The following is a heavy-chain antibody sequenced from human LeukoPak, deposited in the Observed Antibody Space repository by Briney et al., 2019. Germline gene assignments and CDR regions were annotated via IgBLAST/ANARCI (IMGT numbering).Heavy chain of an antibody. CDR2: IVGNGVST. Sequence: GASLRLSCAASGFTFRNYAMSWVRQAPGKGLEWVSAIVGNGVSTYYADSVQGRFTISRDNSKNTLYLQMNSLRAEDTALYYCTKWGDYDGSTGYSDPDYWGQGTLVTVSS. V-gene: IGHV3-23*01. J-gene: IGHJ4*02. CDR1: GFTFRNYA. CDR3: TKWGDYDGSTGYSDPDY. D-gene: IGHD3-9*01.